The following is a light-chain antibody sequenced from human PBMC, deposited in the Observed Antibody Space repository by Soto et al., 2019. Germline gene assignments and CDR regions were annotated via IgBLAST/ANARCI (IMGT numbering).Light chain of an antibody. CDR3: SSYTSDSTLV. CDR2: QVS. CDR1: SSDVGGYNY. J-gene: IGLJ1*01. V-gene: IGLV2-14*01. Sequence: QSALTQPASVSGSPGQSITISCTGTSSDVGGYNYVSWYQHHPAKAPKLMIYQVSYRPSGVSNRLSASKSGNTASLTISGLQAEDEADYYCSSYTSDSTLVFGTGTKLTVL.